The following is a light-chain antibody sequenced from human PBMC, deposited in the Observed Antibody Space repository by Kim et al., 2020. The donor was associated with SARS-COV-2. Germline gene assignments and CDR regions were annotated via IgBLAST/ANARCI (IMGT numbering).Light chain of an antibody. CDR3: QQYYSSPLT. V-gene: IGKV4-1*01. CDR1: KSVISRFDRKKY. Sequence: ATINCKSSKSVISRFDRKKYLAWYQQKPGQSPKLLIYWASTREAGVPDRFSGSGSGTDFTLTISSLQAEDVAVYYCQQYYSSPLTFGGGTKVDIK. J-gene: IGKJ4*01. CDR2: WAS.